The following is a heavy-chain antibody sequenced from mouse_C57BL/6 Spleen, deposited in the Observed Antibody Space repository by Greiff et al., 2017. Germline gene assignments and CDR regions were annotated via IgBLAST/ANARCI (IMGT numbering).Heavy chain of an antibody. CDR3: ARRGYYPFYYAMDY. CDR1: GYAFSSSW. J-gene: IGHJ4*01. D-gene: IGHD1-1*01. CDR2: NYPGDGDT. V-gene: IGHV1-82*01. Sequence: QVQLQQSGPELVKPGASVKISCKASGYAFSSSWMNWVKHRPGKGLEWIGRNYPGDGDTNYNGKFKGKATLTADKSSSTAYMQLSSLTSEDSAVYFCARRGYYPFYYAMDYWGQGTSVTVSS.